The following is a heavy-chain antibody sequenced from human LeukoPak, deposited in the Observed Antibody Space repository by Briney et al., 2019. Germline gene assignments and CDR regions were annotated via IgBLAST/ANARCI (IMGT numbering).Heavy chain of an antibody. CDR1: GFTFSSYT. CDR3: ARDGNTVLTRGYYYYMDV. CDR2: ITSSSSYI. Sequence: PGGSLRLSCAASGFTFSSYTMNWVRQAPGKGPEWVSSITSSSSYIYYADSVKGRFTISRDNARNSLYLQMNSLRAEDTALYYCARDGNTVLTRGYYYYMDVWGKGTTVTVSS. D-gene: IGHD4-23*01. V-gene: IGHV3-21*01. J-gene: IGHJ6*03.